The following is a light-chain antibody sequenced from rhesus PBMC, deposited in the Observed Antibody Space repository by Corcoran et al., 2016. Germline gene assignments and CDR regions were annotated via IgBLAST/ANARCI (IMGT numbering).Light chain of an antibody. CDR3: KQYNSAPLT. CDR2: KAS. V-gene: IGKV1-21*01. CDR1: QGISSW. J-gene: IGKJ4*01. Sequence: DIQMTQSPSSLSASVGDRVTITCRVSQGISSWLAWYPQKTGKAPKLLIYKASSLQSGVPSRFSGSGSGTDFTLTISSLQPEDFATFYCKQYNSAPLTFGGGTKVEIK.